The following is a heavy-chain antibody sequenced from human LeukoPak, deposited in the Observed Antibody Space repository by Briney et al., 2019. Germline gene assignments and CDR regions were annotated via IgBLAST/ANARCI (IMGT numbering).Heavy chain of an antibody. Sequence: GGSLSLSCAASGFPLRILDMSGVRQSPGRGLEWVSDIRGSGGSTFYANSVKCRLTIPRDNSQNMFYLQMNSLRAEHKAVLYFAIDVDGGSYYAFDYWGQGTLVTVSS. CDR1: GFPLRILD. CDR3: AIDVDGGSYYAFDY. V-gene: IGHV3-23*01. D-gene: IGHD1-26*01. J-gene: IGHJ4*02. CDR2: IRGSGGST.